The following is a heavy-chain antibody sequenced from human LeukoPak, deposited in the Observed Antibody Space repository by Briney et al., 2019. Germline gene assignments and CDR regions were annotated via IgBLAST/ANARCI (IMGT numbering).Heavy chain of an antibody. V-gene: IGHV4-39*07. J-gene: IGHJ5*02. D-gene: IGHD3-22*01. CDR1: GGSISSSSYY. CDR2: IYYSGTT. Sequence: SETLSLTCNVSGGSISSSSYYWGWIRQPPGKGLELIGNIYYSGTTYYNPSLKSRVTISVDTSKNQFSLKLSSVTAADTAVYYCATERVNNSGYTFWFDPWGQGTLVTVSS. CDR3: ATERVNNSGYTFWFDP.